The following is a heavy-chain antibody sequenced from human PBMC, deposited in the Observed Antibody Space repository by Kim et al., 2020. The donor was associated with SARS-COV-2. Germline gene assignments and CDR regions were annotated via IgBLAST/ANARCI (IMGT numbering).Heavy chain of an antibody. Sequence: YSPAPGVSRFTISRDNSKTTLYLRMTSLRAEDTAVYYCTRDVFDGYWNWGQGTLVTVSS. D-gene: IGHD1-1*01. V-gene: IGHV3-53*01. CDR3: TRDVFDGYWN. J-gene: IGHJ4*02.